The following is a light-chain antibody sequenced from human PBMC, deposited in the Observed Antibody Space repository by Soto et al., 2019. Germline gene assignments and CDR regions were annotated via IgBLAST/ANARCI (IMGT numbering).Light chain of an antibody. Sequence: QSALTQPPSASGSPGQSVTISCTGTSSDVGSYGYVSWYQQHSGKAPKLMLYEVYKRPSGVPDRFSGSRSGNTASLTVSGLQCEDEANYYCASYAGNDIVLFGGGTKLTVL. J-gene: IGLJ2*01. CDR1: SSDVGSYGY. CDR3: ASYAGNDIVL. V-gene: IGLV2-8*01. CDR2: EVY.